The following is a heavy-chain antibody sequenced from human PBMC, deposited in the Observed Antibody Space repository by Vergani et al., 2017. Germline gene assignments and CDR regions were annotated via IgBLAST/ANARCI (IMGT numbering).Heavy chain of an antibody. D-gene: IGHD4-23*01. J-gene: IGHJ4*02. V-gene: IGHV3-30*18. CDR3: AKDSVAWLFDF. Sequence: QVQLVESGGGVVQPGRSLRLSCAASGFTFSSYGMHWVRQAPGKGLEWVAVISYDGSNKYYADSVKGRFTISRDNSKNTLYLQMNSLRAEDTAVYYCAKDSVAWLFDFWGQGTLVTVSA. CDR2: ISYDGSNK. CDR1: GFTFSSYG.